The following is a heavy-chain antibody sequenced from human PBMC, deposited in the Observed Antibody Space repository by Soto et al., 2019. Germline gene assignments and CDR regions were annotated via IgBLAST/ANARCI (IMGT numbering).Heavy chain of an antibody. J-gene: IGHJ4*02. CDR3: ARGSIAARRGGGNFDY. D-gene: IGHD6-6*01. CDR2: INHSGST. V-gene: IGHV4-34*01. CDR1: GGSFSGYY. Sequence: QVQLQQGGAGLLKPSETLSLTCAVYGGSFSGYYWSWIRQPPGKGLEWIGEINHSGSTNYNPSLKSRVTISVDTSKSQFSLKLSSVTAADTAVYYCARGSIAARRGGGNFDYWGQGTLVTVSS.